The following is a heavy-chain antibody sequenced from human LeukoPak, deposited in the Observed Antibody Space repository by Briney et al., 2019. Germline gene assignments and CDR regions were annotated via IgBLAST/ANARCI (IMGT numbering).Heavy chain of an antibody. CDR2: IKEDGSVK. Sequence: GGSLRLSCTASGFTFSSHWMTWVRQPPGKGLEWVANIKEDGSVKYYVDSVKGRFTISRDNTKNALYLQMNSLRADGTAVYFCARDSTWRLDYWGQGTLITVSS. V-gene: IGHV3-7*03. D-gene: IGHD5-12*01. CDR1: GFTFSSHW. J-gene: IGHJ4*02. CDR3: ARDSTWRLDY.